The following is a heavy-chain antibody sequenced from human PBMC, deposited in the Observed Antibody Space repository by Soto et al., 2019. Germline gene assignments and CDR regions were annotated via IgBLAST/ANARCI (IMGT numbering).Heavy chain of an antibody. J-gene: IGHJ6*03. CDR2: ISWNSGSI. Sequence: EVQLVESGGGLVQPGRSLRLSCAASGFTFDDYAMHWVRQAPGKGLEWVSGISWNSGSIGYADSVKGRFTISRDNAKNSLYLQMNSLSAEDTALYYCAKEGIIRFNYYYYYMDVWGKGTTVTVSS. CDR1: GFTFDDYA. CDR3: AKEGIIRFNYYYYYMDV. D-gene: IGHD3-10*01. V-gene: IGHV3-9*01.